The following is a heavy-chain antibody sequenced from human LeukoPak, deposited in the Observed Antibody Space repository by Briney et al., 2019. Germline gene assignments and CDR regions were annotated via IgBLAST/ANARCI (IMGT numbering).Heavy chain of an antibody. Sequence: SETLSLICTVSGGSISSYYWSWIRQPPGKGLEWIGYIYYSGSTNYNPSLKSRVTISVDTSKNLFSLKLSSVTAADTAVYYCARISGSYFDYWGQGTLVTVSS. CDR3: ARISGSYFDY. V-gene: IGHV4-59*01. CDR2: IYYSGST. CDR1: GGSISSYY. J-gene: IGHJ4*02. D-gene: IGHD1-26*01.